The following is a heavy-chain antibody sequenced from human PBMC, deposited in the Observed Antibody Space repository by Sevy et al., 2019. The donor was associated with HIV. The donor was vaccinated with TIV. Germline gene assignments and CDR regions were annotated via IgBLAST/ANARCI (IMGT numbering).Heavy chain of an antibody. CDR1: GGSINNKAYY. V-gene: IGHV4-39*01. Sequence: SETLSLTCTVSGGSINNKAYYWAWIRQPPGKGLEWIGSMSYNGNSYYNPSLNCRVTISLDTSKNQFSLRLTFVTAADTAVYYCARRLAAAGGGNEYFQPWCQGTLVTVSS. CDR3: ARRLAAAGGGNEYFQP. J-gene: IGHJ1*01. CDR2: MSYNGNS. D-gene: IGHD6-13*01.